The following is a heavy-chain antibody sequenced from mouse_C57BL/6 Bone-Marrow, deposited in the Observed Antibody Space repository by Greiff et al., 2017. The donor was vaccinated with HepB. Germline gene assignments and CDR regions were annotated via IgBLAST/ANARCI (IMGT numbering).Heavy chain of an antibody. CDR3: MVTTSAWFAY. D-gene: IGHD2-2*01. CDR2: IDPSDSYT. Sequence: QVQLQQPGAELVMPGASVKLSCKASGYTFTSYWMPWVKQRPGQGLEWIGEIDPSDSYTNYNQKFKGKSTLTVDKSSSTAYMQLSSLTSEDSAVYYCMVTTSAWFAYWGQGTLVTVSA. J-gene: IGHJ3*01. CDR1: GYTFTSYW. V-gene: IGHV1-69*01.